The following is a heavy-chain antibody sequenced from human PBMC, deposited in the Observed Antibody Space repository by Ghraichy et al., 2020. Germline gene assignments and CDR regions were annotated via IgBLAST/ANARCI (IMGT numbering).Heavy chain of an antibody. CDR1: GFTFSKAW. V-gene: IGHV3-15*01. D-gene: IGHD3-22*01. J-gene: IGHJ4*02. CDR2: VQTNVDGGAT. CDR3: ATDRMAYEKSGYILYY. Sequence: GGSLRLSCAASGFTFSKAWMSWVRQAPGEGLEWVGRVQTNVDGGATVYAAPVKGRFTISRDASKNMVYLQMNSLKTEDAAVYYCATDRMAYEKSGYILYYWGQGTLVTVSS.